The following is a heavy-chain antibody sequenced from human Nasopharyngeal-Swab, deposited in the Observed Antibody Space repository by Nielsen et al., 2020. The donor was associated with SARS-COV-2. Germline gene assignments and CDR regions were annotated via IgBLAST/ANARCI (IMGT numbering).Heavy chain of an antibody. J-gene: IGHJ6*02. V-gene: IGHV3-23*01. Sequence: VRQAPGKGLEWVSAISGSGGSTYYADSVKGRFTISRDNAKNSLYLQMNSLRAEGTAVYYCAGEGTVTSYYYYGMDVWGQGTTVTVSS. CDR3: AGEGTVTSYYYYGMDV. CDR2: ISGSGGST. D-gene: IGHD4-17*01.